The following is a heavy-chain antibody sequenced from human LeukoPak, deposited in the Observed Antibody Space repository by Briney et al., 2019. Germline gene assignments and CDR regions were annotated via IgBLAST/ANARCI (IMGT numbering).Heavy chain of an antibody. V-gene: IGHV3-21*01. CDR3: ARAAVTKGFDY. Sequence: GGSLRLSCAASGFTFSSYSMNWVRQAPGKGLEWVSSISSSSSYIYYADSVKGRFTISRDNAKSSLYLQMNSLRAEDTAVYYCARAAVTKGFDYWGQGTLVTVSS. D-gene: IGHD4-17*01. CDR1: GFTFSSYS. CDR2: ISSSSSYI. J-gene: IGHJ4*02.